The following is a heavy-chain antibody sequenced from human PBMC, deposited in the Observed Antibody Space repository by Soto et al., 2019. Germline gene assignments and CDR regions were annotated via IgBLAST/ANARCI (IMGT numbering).Heavy chain of an antibody. J-gene: IGHJ5*02. CDR1: GYTFTNFY. D-gene: IGHD3-3*01. Sequence: VKVSCKASGYTFTNFYLHWVRQAPGQGLEWLGLINPSGGSTSYAQEFRGRLTMTSDTSTSTVYMDLRSLRSDDTAMYYCARGGKGLGIGYEAFDPWGQGTLVTVSS. CDR2: INPSGGST. V-gene: IGHV1-46*01. CDR3: ARGGKGLGIGYEAFDP.